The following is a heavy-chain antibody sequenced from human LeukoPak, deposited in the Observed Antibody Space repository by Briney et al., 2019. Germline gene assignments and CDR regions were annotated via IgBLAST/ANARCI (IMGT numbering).Heavy chain of an antibody. CDR3: ARRTTVTIPFGY. D-gene: IGHD4-11*01. J-gene: IGHJ4*02. CDR2: IYYSGST. Sequence: SETLSLTCTVSGGSISSGGYYWSWIRQHPGKGLEWIGYIYYSGSTYYNPSLKSRVTISVDTSKNQFSLKLSSVTAADTAVYYCARRTTVTIPFGYWGQGTLVTVSS. V-gene: IGHV4-31*03. CDR1: GGSISSGGYY.